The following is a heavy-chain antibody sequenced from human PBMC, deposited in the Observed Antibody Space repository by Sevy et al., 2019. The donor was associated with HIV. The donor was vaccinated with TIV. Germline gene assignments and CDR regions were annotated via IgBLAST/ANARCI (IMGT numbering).Heavy chain of an antibody. V-gene: IGHV4-31*03. J-gene: IGHJ5*02. Sequence: SKTLSLTCTVSGDSINNGDYYWSWIRQHPGKGLEWIGKIYYTGTTYYNPSLKSRLRISVERSENTLSLSLRSVTAEDTAVYYCARTTVTTLSSARNNWFDPWGQGTLVTVSS. D-gene: IGHD4-4*01. CDR1: GDSINNGDYY. CDR2: IYYTGTT. CDR3: ARTTVTTLSSARNNWFDP.